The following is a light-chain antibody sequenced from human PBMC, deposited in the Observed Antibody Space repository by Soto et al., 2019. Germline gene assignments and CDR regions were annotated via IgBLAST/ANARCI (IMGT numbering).Light chain of an antibody. Sequence: EIVLTQSPGTLSLSPGDRATLSCRASQSVSRSYLGWYQQKPGQAPRLLMYGASIGAAGVPDRFSGSGSGTEFTLTISRLEPEDFTVYYCHHYETFGQGTKVDI. CDR2: GAS. J-gene: IGKJ1*01. CDR3: HHYET. V-gene: IGKV3-20*01. CDR1: QSVSRSY.